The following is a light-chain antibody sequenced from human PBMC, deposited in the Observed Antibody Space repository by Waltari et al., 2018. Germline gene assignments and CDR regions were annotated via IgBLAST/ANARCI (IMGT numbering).Light chain of an antibody. CDR3: QQGVT. J-gene: IGKJ4*01. CDR2: DAS. V-gene: IGKV3-11*01. CDR1: QSVGTS. Sequence: EIVLTQSPATLSLSPGERATLSCRASQSVGTSLAWYQHIPGQAPRFLIYDASNRASDISPRFSGSGSGTDFSLTISGLDPEDYAVYYCQQGVTFGGGTRVEIK.